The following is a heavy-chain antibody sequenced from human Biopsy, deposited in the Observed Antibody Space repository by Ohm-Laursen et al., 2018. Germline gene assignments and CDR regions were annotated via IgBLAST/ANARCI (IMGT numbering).Heavy chain of an antibody. CDR1: GGTFSNYG. Sequence: SVKVSCNAPGGTFSNYGVNWVRQAPGQGLEWPGGNIPILGTGNYAQKFQDRVTVAADTSTSTATMELHSLRSDDTAVYYCATKLTGYFHHWGQGTLVIVSS. V-gene: IGHV1-69*06. J-gene: IGHJ1*01. D-gene: IGHD3-9*01. CDR3: ATKLTGYFHH. CDR2: NIPILGTG.